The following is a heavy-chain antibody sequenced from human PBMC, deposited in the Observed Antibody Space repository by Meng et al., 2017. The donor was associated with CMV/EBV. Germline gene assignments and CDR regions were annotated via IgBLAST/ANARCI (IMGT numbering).Heavy chain of an antibody. D-gene: IGHD3-3*01. Sequence: GESLKISCAASGFTFNNYHMNWVRQAPGKGLEFVVLIWYDGSKTYYADSVKGRFTLSRDNSKDTSFLQMNSLRVEDTAVYYCAKNRVVFGVARRYHGMDVWGPGTAVTVSS. CDR3: AKNRVVFGVARRYHGMDV. CDR2: IWYDGSKT. V-gene: IGHV3-33*06. J-gene: IGHJ6*02. CDR1: GFTFNNYH.